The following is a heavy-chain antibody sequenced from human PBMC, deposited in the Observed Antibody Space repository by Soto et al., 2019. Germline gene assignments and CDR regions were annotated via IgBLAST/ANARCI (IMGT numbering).Heavy chain of an antibody. D-gene: IGHD3-10*01. CDR1: GYTLADFS. J-gene: IGHJ4*02. CDR3: VTWAGTYTVGFDF. Sequence: QVQLVQSGAEVKKPGASVKVSCKVSGYTLADFSMHWVRQAPGEGLEWMGRFDPDDGETIYAQNFQGRVTMTEDTSTDTADMELSSLRSEDSALYFCVTWAGTYTVGFDFWGQGTLVTVSS. V-gene: IGHV1-24*01. CDR2: FDPDDGET.